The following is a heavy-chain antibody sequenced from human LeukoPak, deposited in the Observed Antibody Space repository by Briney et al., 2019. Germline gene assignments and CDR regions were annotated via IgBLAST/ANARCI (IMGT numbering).Heavy chain of an antibody. CDR1: GGSISSYY. D-gene: IGHD6-6*01. Sequence: SETLSLTCTVSGGSISSYYWSWIRQPPGKGLEWIGYIYTSGSTNYNPSLKSRVTISVDTPKNQFSLKLSSVTAADTAVYYCARHASSSLYYYMDVWGKGTTVTVSS. CDR3: ARHASSSLYYYMDV. V-gene: IGHV4-4*09. J-gene: IGHJ6*03. CDR2: IYTSGST.